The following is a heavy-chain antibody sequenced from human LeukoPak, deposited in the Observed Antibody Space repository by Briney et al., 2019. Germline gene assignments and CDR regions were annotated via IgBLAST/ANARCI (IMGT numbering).Heavy chain of an antibody. CDR2: IIPIFGTA. D-gene: IGHD6-13*01. V-gene: IGHV1-69*13. J-gene: IGHJ4*02. CDR3: ARVEGYSSSWYYFDY. CDR1: GGTFGSYA. Sequence: SVKVSCKASGGTFGSYAISWVRQAPGQGLEWMGGIIPIFGTANYAQKFQGRVTITADESTSTACMELSSLRSEDTAVYYCARVEGYSSSWYYFDYWGQGTLVTVSS.